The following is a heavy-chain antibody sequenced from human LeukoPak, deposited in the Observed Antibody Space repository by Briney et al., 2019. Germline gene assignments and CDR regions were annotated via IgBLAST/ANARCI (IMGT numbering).Heavy chain of an antibody. D-gene: IGHD3-10*01. Sequence: GGSLRLSCAASGFTVSSNYMSWVRQAPGKGLEWVSVIYSGGGTYYADSVKGRFTISRDNSKNTLYLQMNSLRAEDTAVYYCARHGSGSLGDAFDIWGQGTMVTVSS. CDR1: GFTVSSNY. CDR2: IYSGGGT. CDR3: ARHGSGSLGDAFDI. J-gene: IGHJ3*02. V-gene: IGHV3-53*01.